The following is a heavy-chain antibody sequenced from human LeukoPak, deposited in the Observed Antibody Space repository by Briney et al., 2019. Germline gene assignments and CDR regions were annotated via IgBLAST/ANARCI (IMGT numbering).Heavy chain of an antibody. Sequence: GGSLRLSCAASGFTFSSYSMNWVRQAPGKGLEWVSYISSSSSTIYYADSVKGRFTTSRDNAKNSLYLQMNSLRAEDTAVYYCARDRAISPYYFDYWGQGTLVTVSS. V-gene: IGHV3-48*04. D-gene: IGHD3-3*01. CDR1: GFTFSSYS. J-gene: IGHJ4*02. CDR2: ISSSSSTI. CDR3: ARDRAISPYYFDY.